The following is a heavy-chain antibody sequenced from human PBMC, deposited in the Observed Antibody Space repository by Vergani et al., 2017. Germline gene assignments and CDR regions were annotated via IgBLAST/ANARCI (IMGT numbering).Heavy chain of an antibody. Sequence: QVQLQESGPGLVKPSGTLSLTCAVSGGSISSTNWWSWVRQPPGKGLEWIGEIYHSGGTNYNPSLKSRVIISVDKSKNQFSLKLSSVTAADTAMYYCARDPYSNYFGVGIWGQGTLVTVSS. CDR2: IYHSGGT. V-gene: IGHV4-4*02. CDR1: GGSISSTNW. D-gene: IGHD4-11*01. J-gene: IGHJ4*02. CDR3: ARDPYSNYFGVGI.